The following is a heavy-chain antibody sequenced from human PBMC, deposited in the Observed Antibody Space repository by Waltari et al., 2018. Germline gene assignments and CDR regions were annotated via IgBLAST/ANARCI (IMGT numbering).Heavy chain of an antibody. V-gene: IGHV1-69-2*01. CDR2: VDPEDGET. CDR3: ATSPLRFLEWVNWFDP. CDR1: GYTFTDYY. D-gene: IGHD3-3*01. Sequence: EVQLVQSGAEVKKPGATVKLSCKASGYTFTDYYMHWVHPAPGKGLEWMGRVDPEDGETIYAEKFQGRVTITADTSTDTAYMELTSLRSEDTAVYYCATSPLRFLEWVNWFDPWGQGTLVTVSS. J-gene: IGHJ5*02.